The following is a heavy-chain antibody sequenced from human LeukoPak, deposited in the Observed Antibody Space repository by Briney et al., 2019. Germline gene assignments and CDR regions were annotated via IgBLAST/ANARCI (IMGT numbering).Heavy chain of an antibody. J-gene: IGHJ5*02. CDR3: ASQYGSGSYLWFDP. V-gene: IGHV4-61*02. CDR2: IYTSGST. Sequence: SETLSLTCTVSGGSVSSSSYYWSWIRQPAGKGLEWIGRIYTSGSTNYNPSLKSRVTISVDTSKNQFSLKLSSVTAADTAVYYCASQYGSGSYLWFDPWGQGNLVTVSS. D-gene: IGHD3-10*01. CDR1: GGSVSSSSYY.